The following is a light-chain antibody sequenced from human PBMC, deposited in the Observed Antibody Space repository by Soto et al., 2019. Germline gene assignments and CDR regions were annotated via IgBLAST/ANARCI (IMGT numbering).Light chain of an antibody. V-gene: IGKV3-20*01. Sequence: EIVLTQSPGTLSLSPGERATLSCRASQHANYLAWYQQRPGQAPRLLMYDASTRAGGTPERFSGSGSGTDFTLSISRLEPEDCAMYYCQQYGNSPYSFGQGTKLEIK. CDR3: QQYGNSPYS. CDR2: DAS. CDR1: QHANY. J-gene: IGKJ2*01.